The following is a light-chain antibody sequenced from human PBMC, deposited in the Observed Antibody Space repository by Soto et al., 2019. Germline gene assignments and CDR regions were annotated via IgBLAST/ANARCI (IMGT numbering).Light chain of an antibody. Sequence: DIVMTQSPDSLAVSLGERATINCKSSQSVLYSSNNKNYLAWYQQKPGQPPKLLIYWASTRESGVPDRFSVTGSGTDSTLTIRSLQAEDVTVYYCQQYYSTPYTSGKGNKLEIK. CDR2: WAS. J-gene: IGKJ2*01. V-gene: IGKV4-1*01. CDR3: QQYYSTPYT. CDR1: QSVLYSSNNKNY.